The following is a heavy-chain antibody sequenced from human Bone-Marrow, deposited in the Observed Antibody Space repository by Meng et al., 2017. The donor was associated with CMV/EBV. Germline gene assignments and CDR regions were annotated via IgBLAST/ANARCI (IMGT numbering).Heavy chain of an antibody. CDR1: GYTFTGYY. D-gene: IGHD3-16*01. J-gene: IGHJ4*02. CDR3: ARGVGELLYYFDY. Sequence: ASVKVSYKASGYTFTGYYMHWVRQAPGQGLEWMGWINPNSGGTNYAQKFQGRVTMTRDTSISTAYMELSSLRSEDTAVYYCARGVGELLYYFDYWGQGTLVTVSS. CDR2: INPNSGGT. V-gene: IGHV1-2*02.